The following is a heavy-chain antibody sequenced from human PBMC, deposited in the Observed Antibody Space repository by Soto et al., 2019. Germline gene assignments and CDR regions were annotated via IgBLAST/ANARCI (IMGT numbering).Heavy chain of an antibody. CDR1: GGSIISGGYY. D-gene: IGHD3-22*01. CDR3: ARAVTYYYDSSGYDWFDP. J-gene: IGHJ5*02. V-gene: IGHV4-31*03. CDR2: IYYSGST. Sequence: SETLSLTCTFSGGSIISGGYYWSWIRQHPGKGLEWTGYIYYSGSTYYNPSLKSRVTISVDTSKNQFSLKLSSVTAADMAVYYCARAVTYYYDSSGYDWFDPWGQGTLVTVSS.